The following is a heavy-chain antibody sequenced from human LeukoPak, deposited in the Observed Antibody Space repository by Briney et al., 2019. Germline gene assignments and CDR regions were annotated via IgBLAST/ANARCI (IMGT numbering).Heavy chain of an antibody. CDR3: ARGRLSDILTGYYGGNKYYFDY. J-gene: IGHJ4*02. D-gene: IGHD3-9*01. CDR1: GGSISTNTYY. V-gene: IGHV4-39*07. CDR2: FYYSGST. Sequence: SETLSLTCTVSGGSISTNTYYWGWIRQPPGSGLEWIGNFYYSGSTAYNPSLKSRVTISVDTSKNQLSLRLISVTAADTAVYYCARGRLSDILTGYYGGNKYYFDYWGQGTLVTVSS.